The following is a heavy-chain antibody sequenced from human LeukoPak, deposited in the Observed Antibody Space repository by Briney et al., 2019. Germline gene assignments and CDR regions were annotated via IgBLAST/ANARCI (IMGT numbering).Heavy chain of an antibody. D-gene: IGHD6-13*01. CDR3: ARMYSSSWYS. V-gene: IGHV3-7*01. CDR1: GFTFSGYW. CDR2: IKQDGSAT. Sequence: PGGSLRLSCAASGFTFSGYWMSWVRQAPGKGLEWVANIKQDGSATYYVDSVKGRFTISRDNAKNSLYLQMNSLRAEDTAVYYCARMYSSSWYSWGQGTLVTGSS. J-gene: IGHJ4*02.